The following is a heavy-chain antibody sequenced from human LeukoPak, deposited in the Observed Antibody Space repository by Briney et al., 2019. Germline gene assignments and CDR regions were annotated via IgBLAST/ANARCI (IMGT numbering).Heavy chain of an antibody. D-gene: IGHD3-22*01. J-gene: IGHJ4*02. V-gene: IGHV1-18*01. CDR3: ARGDYYDSSGYPFDY. CDR1: VYTFTSYG. Sequence: ASVKVSCKASVYTFTSYGISWVRQAPGQGLEWMGWISAYNGNTNYAQKLQGRVTMTTDTSTSTAYMELRSLRSDDTAVYYCARGDYYDSSGYPFDYWGQGTLVTVSS. CDR2: ISAYNGNT.